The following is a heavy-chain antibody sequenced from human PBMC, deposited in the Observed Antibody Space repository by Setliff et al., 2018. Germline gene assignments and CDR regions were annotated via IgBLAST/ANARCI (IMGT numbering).Heavy chain of an antibody. J-gene: IGHJ4*02. D-gene: IGHD3-3*01. V-gene: IGHV3-23*01. CDR2: ISGSGGST. CDR1: GFTFRSYW. Sequence: GSLRLSCAASGFTFRSYWMSWVRQAPGKGLEWVSAISGSGGSTYYADSVKGRFTISRGNSKNTLYLQMSSLRAEDTAVYYCARGTYEVSAGDYWGQGTLVTVSS. CDR3: ARGTYEVSAGDY.